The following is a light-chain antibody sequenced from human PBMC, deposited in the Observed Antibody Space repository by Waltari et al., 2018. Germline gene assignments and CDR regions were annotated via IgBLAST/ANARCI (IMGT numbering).Light chain of an antibody. J-gene: IGLJ3*02. CDR3: SSYTSSSTWV. CDR1: SSDVGGYHY. V-gene: IGLV2-14*01. Sequence: SALTQPASVSGSPGQSITLSCTGTSSDVGGYHYVSWYQQHPGKSPKLMIYDVNKRPSGISNRFSGSKSGNTASLTISGLQAEDEADYYCSSYTSSSTWVFGGGTKLTVL. CDR2: DVN.